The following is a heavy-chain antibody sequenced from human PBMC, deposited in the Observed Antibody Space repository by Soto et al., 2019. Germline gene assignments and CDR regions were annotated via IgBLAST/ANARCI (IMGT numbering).Heavy chain of an antibody. CDR2: IIPIFGTA. V-gene: IGHV1-69*13. CDR1: GGTFSSYA. D-gene: IGHD3-10*01. CDR3: ARGPYYYGSGRDWYFDL. J-gene: IGHJ2*01. Sequence: ASVKVSCKASGGTFSSYAISWVRQAPGQGLEWMGGIIPIFGTANYAQKFQGRVTITADESTSTAYMELSSLRSEDTAVYYCARGPYYYGSGRDWYFDLWGRGTLVTVSS.